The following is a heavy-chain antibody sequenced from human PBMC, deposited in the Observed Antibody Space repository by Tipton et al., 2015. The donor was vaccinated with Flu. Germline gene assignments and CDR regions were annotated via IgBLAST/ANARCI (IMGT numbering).Heavy chain of an antibody. Sequence: SLRLSCAAPGFTFSSYGMHWVRQAPGMGLEWVAVISYDGSNKYYADSVKGRFTISRDNSKNTLDLQMNSLRAEDTAVYYCAKGSKYDSGPGCDYWGQGTLVTVSS. CDR3: AKGSKYDSGPGCDY. D-gene: IGHD3-3*01. J-gene: IGHJ4*02. V-gene: IGHV3-30*18. CDR1: GFTFSSYG. CDR2: ISYDGSNK.